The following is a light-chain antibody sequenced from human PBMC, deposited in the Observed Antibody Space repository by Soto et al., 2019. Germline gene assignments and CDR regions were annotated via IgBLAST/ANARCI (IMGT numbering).Light chain of an antibody. Sequence: EIVLTQSPATLSLSPGERAALSCRASQSVGSHLAWYQQKPGQPPRLLIYDASNRATGIPARFSGSGSGTDFTLTISSLEPEDFAVYYCQHRTNWPPVTFGQGKRLEIK. V-gene: IGKV3-11*01. CDR1: QSVGSH. J-gene: IGKJ5*01. CDR2: DAS. CDR3: QHRTNWPPVT.